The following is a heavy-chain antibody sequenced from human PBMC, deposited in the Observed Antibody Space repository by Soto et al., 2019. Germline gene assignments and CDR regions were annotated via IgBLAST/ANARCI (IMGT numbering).Heavy chain of an antibody. CDR3: ARVGFGSGWQPLYGMDV. Sequence: GGSLRLSCAASGFTFSSYSMNWVRQAPGKGLEWVSSITSSNSYIYQADSVKGRFTISRDNAKNSLSLQMNSLRAEETAVYYCARVGFGSGWQPLYGMDVWGQGTTVTVSS. J-gene: IGHJ6*02. V-gene: IGHV3-21*01. D-gene: IGHD6-19*01. CDR1: GFTFSSYS. CDR2: ITSSNSYI.